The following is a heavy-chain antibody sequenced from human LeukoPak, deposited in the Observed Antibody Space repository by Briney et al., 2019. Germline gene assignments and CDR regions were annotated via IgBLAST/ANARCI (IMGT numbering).Heavy chain of an antibody. CDR1: GYRFAGYY. CDR2: INANTGDT. D-gene: IGHD5-12*01. CDR3: TGGGYSGFETIDH. V-gene: IGHV1-2*02. Sequence: ASVKVSCKASGYRFAGYYMHWVRQAPGQGLEWMGWINANTGDTNYAQKFQGGVTMTRDTSITTAYMELSRLRSDDTAVYYCTGGGYSGFETIDHWGQGTLVTVSS. J-gene: IGHJ4*02.